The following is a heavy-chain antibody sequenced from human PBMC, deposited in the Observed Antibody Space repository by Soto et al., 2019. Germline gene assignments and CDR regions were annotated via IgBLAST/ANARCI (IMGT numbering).Heavy chain of an antibody. Sequence: QVQLQQWGAGLLKPSETLSLTCAVYGGFVSSGSYYWSWIRQPPGKGLEWIGEMSHSGGTHFNPSRKSRVTISVDTSKNQFSLKMMAVTAADTALYYCARVERGTATTVVDAFDIWGPGTMVTVSS. J-gene: IGHJ3*02. V-gene: IGHV4-34*01. CDR3: ARVERGTATTVVDAFDI. CDR2: MSHSGGT. CDR1: GGFVSSGSYY. D-gene: IGHD1-1*01.